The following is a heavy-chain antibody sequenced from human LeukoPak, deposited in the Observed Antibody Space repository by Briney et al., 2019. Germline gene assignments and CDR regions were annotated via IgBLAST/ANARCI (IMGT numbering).Heavy chain of an antibody. D-gene: IGHD3-10*01. V-gene: IGHV3-30*18. CDR3: AKDSSPLLWFGELCCAFDI. CDR1: GFTFSSYG. J-gene: IGHJ3*02. Sequence: PGGSLRLSCAASGFTFSSYGMHWVRQAPGKGLEWVAVISYDGSNKYYADSVKGRFTISRDNSKNTLYLQMNSLRAEDTAVYYCAKDSSPLLWFGELCCAFDIWGQGTMVTVSS. CDR2: ISYDGSNK.